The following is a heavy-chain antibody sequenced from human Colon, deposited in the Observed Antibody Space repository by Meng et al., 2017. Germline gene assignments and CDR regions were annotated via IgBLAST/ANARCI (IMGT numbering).Heavy chain of an antibody. J-gene: IGHJ4*02. Sequence: QVHLHESGPGLVRPSDDLSLVCTVSGGSIKSGGCHWRWVRQHPGMGLEYIGFMSDSGTTDYNPSLRSRVSISEIGSSKNQFSLTLRSVTAADTATYFCARDTLYGTDYWGQGVLVTVSS. CDR3: ARDTLYGTDY. CDR1: GGSIKSGGCH. D-gene: IGHD4-17*01. V-gene: IGHV4-31*03. CDR2: MSDSGTT.